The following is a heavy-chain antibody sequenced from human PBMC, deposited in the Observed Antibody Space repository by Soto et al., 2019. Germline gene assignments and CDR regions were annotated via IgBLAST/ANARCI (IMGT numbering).Heavy chain of an antibody. D-gene: IGHD3-10*01. CDR3: ARAGVEYYYGSGSYYNGPIVDY. Sequence: ASVKVSCQASGYTFTGYYMHWVRQAPGQGLEWMGWINPNSGGTNYAQKFQGRVTMTRDTSISTAYMELSRLRSDDTAVYYCARAGVEYYYGSGSYYNGPIVDYWGQGTLVTVSS. CDR1: GYTFTGYY. J-gene: IGHJ4*02. V-gene: IGHV1-2*02. CDR2: INPNSGGT.